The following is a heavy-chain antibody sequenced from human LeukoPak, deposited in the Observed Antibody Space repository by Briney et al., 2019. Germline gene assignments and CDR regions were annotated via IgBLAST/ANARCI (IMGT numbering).Heavy chain of an antibody. D-gene: IGHD6-19*01. CDR2: INQDERDR. CDR1: GFTFRSYW. J-gene: IGHJ4*02. Sequence: GGSLRLPCAASGFTFRSYWMSWVRQAPGKGLEWVANINQDERDRYYVDSVKGRFTISRDNAKNSVYLQMNSLRAEDTAVYYCARILHISGWSIDYWGQGALVTVSS. V-gene: IGHV3-7*01. CDR3: ARILHISGWSIDY.